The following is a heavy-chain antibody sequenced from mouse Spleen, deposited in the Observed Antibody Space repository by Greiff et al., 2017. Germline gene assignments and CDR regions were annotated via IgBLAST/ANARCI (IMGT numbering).Heavy chain of an antibody. Sequence: EVKLVESGGGLVQPGGSLKLSCAASGFTFSDYYMYWVRQTPEKRLEWVAYISNGGGSTYYPDTVKGRFTISRDNAKNTLYLQMSRLKSEDTAMYYCARHLHGGYFDYWGQGTTLTVSS. CDR3: ARHLHGGYFDY. V-gene: IGHV5-12*01. CDR1: GFTFSDYY. D-gene: IGHD2-1*01. J-gene: IGHJ2*01. CDR2: ISNGGGST.